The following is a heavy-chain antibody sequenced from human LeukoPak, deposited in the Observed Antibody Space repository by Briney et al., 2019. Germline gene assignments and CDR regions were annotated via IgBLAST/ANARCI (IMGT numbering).Heavy chain of an antibody. CDR1: GGSISSSSYY. D-gene: IGHD6-13*01. CDR2: IYYSGST. CDR3: ARDIAAAGTSFDY. J-gene: IGHJ4*02. Sequence: PSETLSLTCTVSGGSISSSSYYWGWIRQPPGKGLEWIGSIYYSGSTYYNPSLKSRVTISVDTSKNQFSLKLSSVTAADTAVYYCARDIAAAGTSFDYWGQGTLVTVSS. V-gene: IGHV4-39*07.